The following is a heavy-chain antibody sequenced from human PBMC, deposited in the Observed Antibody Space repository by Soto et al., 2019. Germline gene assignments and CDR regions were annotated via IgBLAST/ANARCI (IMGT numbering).Heavy chain of an antibody. CDR3: ARDLRIAAAGTGGCDY. V-gene: IGHV1-18*01. D-gene: IGHD6-13*01. J-gene: IGHJ4*02. Sequence: AASVKVSCKASGYTFTSYGISWVRQAPGQGLEWMGWISAYNGNTNYAQKLQGRVTMTTDTSTSTAYMELRSLRSDDTAVYYCARDLRIAAAGTGGCDYWGQGTLVTVYS. CDR1: GYTFTSYG. CDR2: ISAYNGNT.